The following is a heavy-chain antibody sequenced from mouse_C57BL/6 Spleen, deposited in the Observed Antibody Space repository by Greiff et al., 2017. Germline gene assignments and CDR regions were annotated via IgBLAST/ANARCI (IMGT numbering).Heavy chain of an antibody. V-gene: IGHV5-17*01. Sequence: EVQLVESGGGLVKPGGSLKLSCAASGFTFSDYGLHWVRQAPEKGLEWVAYISSGSSTIYYADTVTGRFTITRDNAKNTLFRQMTSLGSEDTARYDSARGAHYAMDYWGQGTSVTVSS. J-gene: IGHJ4*01. CDR1: GFTFSDYG. CDR3: ARGAHYAMDY. CDR2: ISSGSSTI.